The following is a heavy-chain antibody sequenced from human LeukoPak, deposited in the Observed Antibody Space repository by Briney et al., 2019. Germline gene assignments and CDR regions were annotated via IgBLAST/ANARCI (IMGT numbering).Heavy chain of an antibody. CDR3: SKGYSSGTYYSAY. D-gene: IGHD3-10*01. CDR1: GIIFGNYA. CDR2: ISGSASGT. Sequence: PGGSLRLSCAASGIIFGNYAMSWVRQAPGKGLEWVSAISGSASGTFYADSVRGRFTISRDNYKNTLYLQINSLRAEDTAVYFCSKGYSSGTYYSAYWGQGTLVTVSS. V-gene: IGHV3-23*01. J-gene: IGHJ4*02.